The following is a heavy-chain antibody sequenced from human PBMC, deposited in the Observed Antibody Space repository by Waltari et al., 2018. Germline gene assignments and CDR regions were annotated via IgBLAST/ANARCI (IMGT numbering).Heavy chain of an antibody. D-gene: IGHD2-21*01. CDR3: ARNIKCPGDCYSDY. V-gene: IGHV4-39*01. CDR2: IYYSGST. CDR1: GCSISSSSYY. J-gene: IGHJ4*02. Sequence: QLQLQESGPGLVKPSETLSLPCTVSGCSISSSSYYWGWIRQPPGKGLEWIGSIYYSGSTYYNPSLKSRVTISVDTSKNQFSLKLSSVTAADTAVYYCARNIKCPGDCYSDYWGQGTLVTVSS.